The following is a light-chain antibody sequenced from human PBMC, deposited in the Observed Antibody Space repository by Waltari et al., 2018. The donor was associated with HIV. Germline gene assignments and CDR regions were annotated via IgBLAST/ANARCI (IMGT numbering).Light chain of an antibody. J-gene: IGKJ4*01. V-gene: IGKV2-28*01. CDR3: MQGRQTPQVT. Sequence: DIVMTQSPLSLPVTSGEPASISCRSSQSLLHSNGYSYLDWYLQKPGQSPQLLIYLGSNRASWVPDRFSGSGSGTDFTLKISRVEAEDAGMYYCMQGRQTPQVTFGGGTKVEIK. CDR2: LGS. CDR1: QSLLHSNGYSY.